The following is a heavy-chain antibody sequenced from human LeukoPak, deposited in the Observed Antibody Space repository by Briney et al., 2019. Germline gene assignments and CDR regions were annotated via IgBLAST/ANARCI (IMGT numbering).Heavy chain of an antibody. D-gene: IGHD7-27*01. CDR2: ISSTSSI. Sequence: GGSLRLSCAASGFTFSSYSMNWVRQAPGKGLEWVSYISSTSSIYYADSVKGRFTVSRDNAKNSLYLQMNSLRAEDTALYYCARDHNWGFDYWGQGTLVAVSS. CDR3: ARDHNWGFDY. V-gene: IGHV3-48*01. CDR1: GFTFSSYS. J-gene: IGHJ4*02.